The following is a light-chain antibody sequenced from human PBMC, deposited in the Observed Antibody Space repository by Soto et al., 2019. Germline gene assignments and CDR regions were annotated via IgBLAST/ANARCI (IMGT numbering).Light chain of an antibody. CDR1: QSVSSY. J-gene: IGKJ2*01. Sequence: EIVLTQSPATLSLSPGERATLSCRASQSVSSYLAWYQQKPGQAPRLLIYDASSRATGIPARFSGSGSWTDFTLTISSLEPEDFAVYYCQQRSNWPYTFGQGTKLEIK. CDR3: QQRSNWPYT. CDR2: DAS. V-gene: IGKV3-11*01.